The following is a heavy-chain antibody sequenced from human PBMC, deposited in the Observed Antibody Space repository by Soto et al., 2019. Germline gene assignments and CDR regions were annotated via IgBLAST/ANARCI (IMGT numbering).Heavy chain of an antibody. V-gene: IGHV4-59*01. Sequence: SETLSLTCTISGGSISTYYWSWIRQPPGKGLEWIGYIYYTGSTNYNPSLRGRVTMSLDTSKNHFSLNLSSVTAADTAVYFCARGASTVTTFRVWFDPWGQVTLDTVSS. D-gene: IGHD4-17*01. CDR3: ARGASTVTTFRVWFDP. CDR2: IYYTGST. J-gene: IGHJ5*02. CDR1: GGSISTYY.